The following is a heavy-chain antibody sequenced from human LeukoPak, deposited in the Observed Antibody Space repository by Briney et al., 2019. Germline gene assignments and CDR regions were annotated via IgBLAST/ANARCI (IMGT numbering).Heavy chain of an antibody. V-gene: IGHV3-7*04. Sequence: PGGSLRLSCAASGFTFSSFWMSWVRQAPGKGLEWVAHIKEDGSMLSYVDSVEGRFTISRDNAKNSVYLQMNSLRAEDTAVYYCARVVTWFDPWGQGSLVTVSS. CDR1: GFTFSSFW. J-gene: IGHJ5*02. CDR2: IKEDGSML. CDR3: ARVVTWFDP.